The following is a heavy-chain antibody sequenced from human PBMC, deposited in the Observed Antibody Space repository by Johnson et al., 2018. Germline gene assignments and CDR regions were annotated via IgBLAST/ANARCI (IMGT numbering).Heavy chain of an antibody. V-gene: IGHV5-51*01. CDR3: ARLPRRSLRGYFQH. Sequence: EVQLVESGAEVKKPGESLKISCKGSGYSFTSYWIGWVRQMPGKGLEWMGIIYPPDSNTRYSPSFQGQVTISADTSISTAYLQWSSLKASDTAMYSCARLPRRSLRGYFQHWGQGTLVTVSS. J-gene: IGHJ1*01. CDR2: IYPPDSNT. D-gene: IGHD3-3*01. CDR1: GYSFTSYW.